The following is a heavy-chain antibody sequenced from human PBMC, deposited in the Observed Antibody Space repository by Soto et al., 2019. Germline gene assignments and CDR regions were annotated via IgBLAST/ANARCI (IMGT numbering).Heavy chain of an antibody. Sequence: QVQLVQSGAEVKRPGSSVKVSCKPSGGTFNSYAISWVRQAPGQGLEWMGGIIPILGPAHYAQTFQGRVTVTAAETATTAHMQVRSLRSQDTAVYYCARGPGLACCGGDCFLWGPGTVVTVSS. CDR2: IIPILGPA. V-gene: IGHV1-69*11. CDR1: GGTFNSYA. J-gene: IGHJ4*02. D-gene: IGHD2-21*02. CDR3: ARGPGLACCGGDCFL.